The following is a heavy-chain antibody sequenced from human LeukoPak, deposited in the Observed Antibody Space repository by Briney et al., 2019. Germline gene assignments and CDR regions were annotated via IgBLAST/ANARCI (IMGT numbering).Heavy chain of an antibody. CDR1: GFNVSSKY. D-gene: IGHD4-23*01. V-gene: IGHV3-53*01. Sequence: GGSLRLSCAASGFNVSSKYMSWVRQAPGKGLEWVSVIYCGGSTYYADSVKGRFTISRDNSKNSLYLQMNSLRAEDTAVYYCARDLPVVYWGQGTLVTVSS. J-gene: IGHJ4*02. CDR2: IYCGGST. CDR3: ARDLPVVY.